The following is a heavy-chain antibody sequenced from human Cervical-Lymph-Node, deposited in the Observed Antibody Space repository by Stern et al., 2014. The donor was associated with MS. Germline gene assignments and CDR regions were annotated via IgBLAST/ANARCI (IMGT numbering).Heavy chain of an antibody. Sequence: VQLLESWAEVKKPGASVKVSCKVSGYTLTELSMHWVRQAPGKGLEWLGSFDPVDGETFYAQKFQGRVTMTEDTSADTAYMELSSLRSEDTAVYYCATDRPFEVVIYALDIWGQGTMVTVSS. CDR3: ATDRPFEVVIYALDI. CDR1: GYTLTELS. D-gene: IGHD3-3*01. CDR2: FDPVDGET. V-gene: IGHV1-24*01. J-gene: IGHJ3*02.